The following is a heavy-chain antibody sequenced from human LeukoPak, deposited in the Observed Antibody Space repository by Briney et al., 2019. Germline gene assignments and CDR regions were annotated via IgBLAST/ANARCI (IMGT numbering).Heavy chain of an antibody. Sequence: GGSLRLSCAASGFTFSSYGMHWIRQAPGKGLEWVAFIRYDGSNKYYADSVKGRFTISRDNSKNTLYLQMNSLRAEDTAVYYCAKGLVGATTSYYYMDVWGKGTTVTVSS. J-gene: IGHJ6*03. CDR2: IRYDGSNK. V-gene: IGHV3-30*02. CDR3: AKGLVGATTSYYYMDV. CDR1: GFTFSSYG. D-gene: IGHD1-26*01.